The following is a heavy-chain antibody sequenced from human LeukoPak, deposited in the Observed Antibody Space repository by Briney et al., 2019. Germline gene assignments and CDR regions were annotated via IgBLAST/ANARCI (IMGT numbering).Heavy chain of an antibody. Sequence: GESLKISCKGSGYSFTSYWTGWVRQMPGKGLEWMGIIYPADSDIRYSPSFQGQVTFSADKSISTAYLQWSSLKASDTAMYYCARQEYCSGGSCYTWFDPWGQGTLVTVSS. D-gene: IGHD2-15*01. V-gene: IGHV5-51*01. J-gene: IGHJ5*02. CDR1: GYSFTSYW. CDR2: IYPADSDI. CDR3: ARQEYCSGGSCYTWFDP.